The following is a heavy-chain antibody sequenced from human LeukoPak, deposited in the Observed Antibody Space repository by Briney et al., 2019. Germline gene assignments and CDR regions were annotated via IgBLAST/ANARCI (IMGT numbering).Heavy chain of an antibody. Sequence: SETLSLTCTVSGGSISSSSYYWGWIRQPPGKGLEWIGYIYYSGSTNYNPSLKSRVTISVDTSKNQFSLKLSSVTAADTAVYYCAIGGAAPRFDYWGQGTLVTVSS. CDR1: GGSISSSSYY. V-gene: IGHV4-61*05. CDR2: IYYSGST. J-gene: IGHJ4*02. D-gene: IGHD3-16*01. CDR3: AIGGAAPRFDY.